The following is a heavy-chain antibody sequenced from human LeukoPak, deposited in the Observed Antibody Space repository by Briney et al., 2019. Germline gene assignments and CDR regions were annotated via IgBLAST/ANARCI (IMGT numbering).Heavy chain of an antibody. CDR1: GGSISSYY. V-gene: IGHV4-59*01. J-gene: IGHJ4*02. D-gene: IGHD4-11*01. Sequence: SETLSLTCTVSGGSISSYYWSWIRQPPGKGLEWIGYIYYSGSTNYNPSLKSRVTISVDTSKNQFSLELTSVTAADTAVYYCARARYSNGFGWFDYWGQGALVTVSS. CDR3: ARARYSNGFGWFDY. CDR2: IYYSGST.